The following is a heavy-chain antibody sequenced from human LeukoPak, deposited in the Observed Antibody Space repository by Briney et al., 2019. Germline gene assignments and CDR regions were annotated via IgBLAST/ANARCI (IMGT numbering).Heavy chain of an antibody. J-gene: IGHJ4*02. CDR2: IIPIFGTA. D-gene: IGHD2-15*01. CDR1: GGTFSSYA. Sequence: SVKVSCKASGGTFSSYAISWVRQAPGQGLEWMGVIIPIFGTANYAQKFQGRVTITADKSTSTAYMELSSLRSEDTAVYYCAMTISGGRGYYFDYWGQGTLVTVSS. V-gene: IGHV1-69*06. CDR3: AMTISGGRGYYFDY.